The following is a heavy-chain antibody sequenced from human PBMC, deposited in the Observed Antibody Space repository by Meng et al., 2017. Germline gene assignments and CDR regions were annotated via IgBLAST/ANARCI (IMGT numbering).Heavy chain of an antibody. Sequence: GQLVESGGEVKKPGASVKVSCKASGYTFTGYYMHGVRQAPGQGLEWMGWINPNSGGTNYAQKFQGRVTMTRDTSISTAYMELSRLRSDDTAVYYCASRYDSSGSAAFQHWGQGTLVTVSS. D-gene: IGHD3-22*01. J-gene: IGHJ1*01. CDR3: ASRYDSSGSAAFQH. CDR2: INPNSGGT. V-gene: IGHV1-2*02. CDR1: GYTFTGYY.